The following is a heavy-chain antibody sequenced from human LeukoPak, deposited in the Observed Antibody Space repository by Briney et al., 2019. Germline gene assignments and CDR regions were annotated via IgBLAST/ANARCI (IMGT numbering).Heavy chain of an antibody. CDR3: ARESKIHLNYDFWSGYYTDGPGAFDI. J-gene: IGHJ3*02. Sequence: PGGSLRLSCAASGFTVSSNYMSWVRQAPGKGLEWVSVIYSGGSTYYSDSVKGRFTISRDNSKNTLYLQMNSLRAEDTAVYYCARESKIHLNYDFWSGYYTDGPGAFDIWGQGTMVTVSS. CDR2: IYSGGST. D-gene: IGHD3-3*01. V-gene: IGHV3-66*02. CDR1: GFTVSSNY.